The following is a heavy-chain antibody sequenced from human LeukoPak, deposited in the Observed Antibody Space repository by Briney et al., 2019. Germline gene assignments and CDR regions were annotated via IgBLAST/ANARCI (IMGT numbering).Heavy chain of an antibody. Sequence: AETLSLTCTVSGGSISNYYWTWIRQPPGKGLEWIGEVNHRGNTNYNPSLKSRVTISVDTYKNQFSLKLSSVTAADTAVYYCARELYGSGKGDDYWGQGTLVTVSS. CDR1: GGSISNYY. CDR2: VNHRGNT. D-gene: IGHD3-10*01. V-gene: IGHV4-34*01. CDR3: ARELYGSGKGDDY. J-gene: IGHJ4*02.